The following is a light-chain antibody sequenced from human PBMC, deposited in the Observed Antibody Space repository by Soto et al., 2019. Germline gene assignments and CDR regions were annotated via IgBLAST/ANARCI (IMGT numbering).Light chain of an antibody. CDR1: GSDVGGYNY. CDR2: DVS. J-gene: IGLJ1*01. V-gene: IGLV2-14*01. CDR3: SSYTSSSTRV. Sequence: QAASVSGSPGQSIAISCTGTGSDVGGYNYVSWYQQHPGKAPKVIIYDVSNRPSGVSNRFSGSKSGNTASLTISGLQAEDEGDYYCSSYTSSSTRVFGTGTKLTVL.